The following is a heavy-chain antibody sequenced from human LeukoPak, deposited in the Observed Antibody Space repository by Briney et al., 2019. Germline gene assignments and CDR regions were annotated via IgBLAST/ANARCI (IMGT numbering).Heavy chain of an antibody. CDR2: ISYDGSNK. CDR3: AKDINYGSGTWGFDY. CDR1: GFTFSSYA. J-gene: IGHJ4*02. D-gene: IGHD3-10*01. V-gene: IGHV3-30-3*01. Sequence: GGSLRLSCAASGFTFSSYAMHWVRQAPGKGLEWVAVISYDGSNKYYADSVKGRFTISRDNAKNSLYLQMNSLRAEDTALYYCAKDINYGSGTWGFDYWGQGTLVTVSS.